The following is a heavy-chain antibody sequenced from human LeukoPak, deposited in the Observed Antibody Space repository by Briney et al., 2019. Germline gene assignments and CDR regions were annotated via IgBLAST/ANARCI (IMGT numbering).Heavy chain of an antibody. CDR3: ARDVSRDARAKVYWFDP. CDR2: IIPIFGTA. CDR1: GGTFSSYA. J-gene: IGHJ5*02. Sequence: SVKVSCKASGGTFSSYAISWVRQAPGQGLEWMGGIIPIFGTANYAQKFQGRVTITADESTSTAYMELSSLRSEDTAVYYCARDVSRDARAKVYWFDPWGQGTLVTVSS. D-gene: IGHD1-26*01. V-gene: IGHV1-69*13.